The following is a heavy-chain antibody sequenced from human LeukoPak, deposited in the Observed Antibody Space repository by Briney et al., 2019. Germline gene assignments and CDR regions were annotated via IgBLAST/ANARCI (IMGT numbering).Heavy chain of an antibody. CDR2: IYYSGST. D-gene: IGHD6-13*01. Sequence: SSETLSLTCTVSGGSISSSSYYWGWIRQPPGKGLEWIGSIYYSGSTYYNPSLKSRVTISVDTSKNQFSLKLSSVTAADTAVYYCARDGQQNLPNWFDPWGQRTLVTVSS. V-gene: IGHV4-39*07. CDR3: ARDGQQNLPNWFDP. J-gene: IGHJ5*02. CDR1: GGSISSSSYY.